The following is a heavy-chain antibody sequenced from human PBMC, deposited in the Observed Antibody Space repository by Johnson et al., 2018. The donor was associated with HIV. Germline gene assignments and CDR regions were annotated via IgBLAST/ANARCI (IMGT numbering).Heavy chain of an antibody. CDR2: ISSGGTTI. CDR3: ARGTLAAFDI. D-gene: IGHD2-2*01. Sequence: QVQLVESGGGLVQPGGSLRLSCAASGFTVSNNYMTWIRQAPGKGLEWLSYISSGGTTIYYADSVKGRFTISRDNSKNTLYLQMNSMRAEDTAVYYCARGTLAAFDIWGQGTMVTVSS. J-gene: IGHJ3*02. V-gene: IGHV3-11*04. CDR1: GFTVSNNY.